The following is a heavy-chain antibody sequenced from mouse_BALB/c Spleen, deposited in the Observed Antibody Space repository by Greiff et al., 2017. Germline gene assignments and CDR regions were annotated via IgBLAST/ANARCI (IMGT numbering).Heavy chain of an antibody. CDR2: IDPENGDT. D-gene: IGHD1-2*01. CDR1: GFNIKDYY. V-gene: IGHV14-4*02. J-gene: IGHJ4*01. Sequence: EVQLQQSGAELVRSGASVKLSCTASGFNIKDYYMHWVKQRPEQGLEWIGWIDPENGDTEYAPKFQGKATMTADTSSNTAYLQLSSLTSEDTAVYYCNALRLYAMDYWCQGTSVTVSS. CDR3: NALRLYAMDY.